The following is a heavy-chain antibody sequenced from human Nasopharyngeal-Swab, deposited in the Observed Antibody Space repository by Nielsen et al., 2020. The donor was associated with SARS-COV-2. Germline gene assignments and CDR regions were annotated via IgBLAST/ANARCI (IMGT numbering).Heavy chain of an antibody. V-gene: IGHV3-21*01. J-gene: IGHJ4*02. CDR2: ISSSSSYI. CDR3: AREIGDTVTIDY. D-gene: IGHD4-17*01. Sequence: VRQMPGKGLEWVSSISSSSSYIYYADSVKGRFTISRDNAKNSLYLQMNSLRAEDTAVYYCAREIGDTVTIDYWGQGILVTVSS.